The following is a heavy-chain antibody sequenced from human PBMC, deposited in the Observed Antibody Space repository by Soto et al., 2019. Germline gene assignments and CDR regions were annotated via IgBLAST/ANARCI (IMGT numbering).Heavy chain of an antibody. J-gene: IGHJ6*02. Sequence: GESLKISCKGSGYSFTRYWIGWVRQMPGKGLEWMGIIYPGDSDTRYSPSFQGQVTISADKSISTAYLQWSSLKASDTAMYYCARGDYDILTGSYKSYYGMDVWGQGTTVTVSS. V-gene: IGHV5-51*01. D-gene: IGHD3-9*01. CDR2: IYPGDSDT. CDR3: ARGDYDILTGSYKSYYGMDV. CDR1: GYSFTRYW.